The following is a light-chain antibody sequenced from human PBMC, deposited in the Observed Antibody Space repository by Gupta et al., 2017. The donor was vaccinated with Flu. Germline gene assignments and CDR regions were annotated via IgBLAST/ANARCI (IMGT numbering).Light chain of an antibody. J-gene: IGKJ5*01. Sequence: ESALTQSPATLSLSPGERATLSCAASRTISATYLAWYQQKPGLAPRLIIYDTIKRPAGVPDRFAGSGSGTDFTLTISRVEPEDFAVYYCQPYGSSPLITFGQGTRLDIK. CDR2: DTI. V-gene: IGKV3D-20*01. CDR3: QPYGSSPLIT. CDR1: RTISATY.